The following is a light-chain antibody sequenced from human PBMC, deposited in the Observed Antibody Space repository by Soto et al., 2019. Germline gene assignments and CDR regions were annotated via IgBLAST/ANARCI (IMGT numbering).Light chain of an antibody. V-gene: IGKV3-11*01. J-gene: IGKJ1*01. Sequence: EIVLTQSPATLSLAPVGRATLSCRASQRVSSYLAWYQQKPGQAPRLLIYDASYRATGIPARFSGSGSGTEFTLTISSLQSEDFAVYYCQQYQNLWTFGQGTKVDIK. CDR1: QRVSSY. CDR2: DAS. CDR3: QQYQNLWT.